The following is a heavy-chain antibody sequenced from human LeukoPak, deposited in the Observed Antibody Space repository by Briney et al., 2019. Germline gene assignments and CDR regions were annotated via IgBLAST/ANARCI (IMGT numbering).Heavy chain of an antibody. Sequence: KPGESLKISCKGSGYSFTSYWIGWVRQMPGKGLEWMGIIYPGDSDTRYSPSFQGQVTISADKSISTAYLQWSSLKASDTAMYYCARAYDILTGYYPLAFDYWGQGTLVTVSS. D-gene: IGHD3-9*01. CDR1: GYSFTSYW. CDR3: ARAYDILTGYYPLAFDY. CDR2: IYPGDSDT. V-gene: IGHV5-51*01. J-gene: IGHJ4*02.